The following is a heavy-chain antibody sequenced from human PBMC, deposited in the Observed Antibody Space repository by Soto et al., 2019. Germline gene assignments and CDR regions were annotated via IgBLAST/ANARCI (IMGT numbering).Heavy chain of an antibody. CDR3: ARESEDLTSNFDY. CDR1: GVTFSSYS. J-gene: IGHJ4*02. V-gene: IGHV3-21*06. CDR2: ISSTTNYI. Sequence: PGGSLRLCCAASGVTFSSYSMNWVRQAPGKGLEWVSSISSTTNYIYYGDSMKGRFTISRDNAKNSLYLEMNSLRAEDTAVYYCARESEDLTSNFDYWGQGTLVTVSS.